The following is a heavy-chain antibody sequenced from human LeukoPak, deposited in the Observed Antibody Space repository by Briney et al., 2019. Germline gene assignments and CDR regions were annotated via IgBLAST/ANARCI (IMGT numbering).Heavy chain of an antibody. J-gene: IGHJ4*02. CDR1: GYFISSGYY. CDR2: IYHSGST. Sequence: SETLSLTCAVSGYFISSGYYWGWIRQPPGKGLEWIGSIYHSGSTYYNPSLKSRVTISVDTSKNQFSLKLSSVTAADMAVYYCARFVAAAGFDYWGQGTLVTVSS. CDR3: ARFVAAAGFDY. D-gene: IGHD6-13*01. V-gene: IGHV4-38-2*01.